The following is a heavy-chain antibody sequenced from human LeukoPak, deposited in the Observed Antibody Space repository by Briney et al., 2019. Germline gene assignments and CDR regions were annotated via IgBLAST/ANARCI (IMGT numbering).Heavy chain of an antibody. CDR3: ARSIAAAEYYFDY. D-gene: IGHD6-13*01. Sequence: GASVKVSCKASGGTFSSYAISWVRQAPGQGLEWMGGIIPIFGTANYAQKFQGRVTITADESTSTAYMELSSLRSEDTAVYYCARSIAAAEYYFDYWGQGTLVTVSS. CDR2: IIPIFGTA. J-gene: IGHJ4*02. V-gene: IGHV1-69*13. CDR1: GGTFSSYA.